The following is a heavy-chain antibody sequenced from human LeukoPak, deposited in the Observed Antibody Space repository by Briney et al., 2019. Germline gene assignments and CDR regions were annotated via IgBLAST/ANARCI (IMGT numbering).Heavy chain of an antibody. Sequence: KPGGSLRLSCAASGFTFSDYYMSWIRQAPGKGLEWISYISSSGTTIYYADSVKGRFTISRDNAKNSLDLQMNSLRAEDTAVYYCATFSSWVHYWGQGTLVTVSS. CDR1: GFTFSDYY. CDR2: ISSSGTTI. V-gene: IGHV3-11*01. D-gene: IGHD6-13*01. CDR3: ATFSSWVHY. J-gene: IGHJ4*02.